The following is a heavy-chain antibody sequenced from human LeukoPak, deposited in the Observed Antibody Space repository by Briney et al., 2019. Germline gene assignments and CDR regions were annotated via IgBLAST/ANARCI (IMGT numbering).Heavy chain of an antibody. CDR2: ISSSGSTI. V-gene: IGHV3-48*03. CDR1: GFTFSSYE. Sequence: GGSLRLSCAASGFTFSSYEMNWVRQAPGKGLEWVSYISSSGSTIYYADSVKGRFTISRDNAKNSLYLQMNSLRAEDTAVYYCARARAYCGGDCYSYFDYWGQGTLVTVSS. J-gene: IGHJ4*02. D-gene: IGHD2-21*02. CDR3: ARARAYCGGDCYSYFDY.